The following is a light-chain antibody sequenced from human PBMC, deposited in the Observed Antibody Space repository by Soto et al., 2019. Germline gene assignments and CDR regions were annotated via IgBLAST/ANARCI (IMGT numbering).Light chain of an antibody. CDR1: NSVVGSSNL. J-gene: IGLJ1*01. CDR3: CSYAGSSTHV. V-gene: IGLV2-23*02. Sequence: HSVLNQPASVSGSPGQSITFSCTGTNSVVGSSNLVSWYQQHPGKAPKLLIYEVSKRPSRVSNRFSGSKSGNTASLTISGLQAEDEADYYCCSYAGSSTHVFGTGTKVTVL. CDR2: EVS.